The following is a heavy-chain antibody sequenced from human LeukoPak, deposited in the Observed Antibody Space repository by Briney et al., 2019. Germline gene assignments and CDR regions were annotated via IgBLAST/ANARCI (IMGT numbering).Heavy chain of an antibody. CDR1: GGTFSSHA. V-gene: IGHV1-69*01. J-gene: IGHJ4*02. Sequence: SVKLSCKASGGTFSSHAISWVRHAPGQGLEWMGGIIPIFGTANYAQKFQGRVTITADESTSTAYMELSSLRSEDTAVYDCARDGSGPGFYYFDYWGQGTLVTVSS. CDR3: ARDGSGPGFYYFDY. CDR2: IIPIFGTA. D-gene: IGHD6-19*01.